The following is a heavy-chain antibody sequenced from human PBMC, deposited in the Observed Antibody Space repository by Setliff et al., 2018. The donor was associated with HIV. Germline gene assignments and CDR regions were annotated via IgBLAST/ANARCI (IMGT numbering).Heavy chain of an antibody. CDR1: GYSVTSDYY. D-gene: IGHD3-10*02. V-gene: IGHV4-38-2*01. J-gene: IGHJ4*02. Sequence: LSLTCVVSGYSVTSDYYWGWIRQSPGKGLEWIGSVYYSGSTYHNPSLKSRITISIDTSKDHFSLHLTSVTAADTAIYYCALVDTMLLFFDLWGQGTLVTVSS. CDR2: VYYSGST. CDR3: ALVDTMLLFFDL.